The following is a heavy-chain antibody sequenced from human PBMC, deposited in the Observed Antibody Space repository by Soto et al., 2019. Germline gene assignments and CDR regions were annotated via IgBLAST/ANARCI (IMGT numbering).Heavy chain of an antibody. CDR2: IGIGSSTK. CDR1: GFTFRNYG. V-gene: IGHV3-48*01. J-gene: IGHJ3*01. CDR3: ARDQLYYNDISGRPLNAFDV. Sequence: EVDLVESGGGLVQSGGSLRLSRAASGFTFRNYGMNWVRQAPGKGLEWVSYIGIGSSTKYYADSVKGRFTISRDNAKNSLYLQMNSLRAEDTAVYYCARDQLYYNDISGRPLNAFDVWGQRTMVTVSS. D-gene: IGHD3-22*01.